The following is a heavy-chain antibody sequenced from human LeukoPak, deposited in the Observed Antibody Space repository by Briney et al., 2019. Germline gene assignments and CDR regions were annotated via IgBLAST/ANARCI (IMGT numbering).Heavy chain of an antibody. V-gene: IGHV3-66*01. CDR3: AKWGGYGYGIDF. D-gene: IGHD5-18*01. J-gene: IGHJ4*02. CDR2: IYSGGDT. CDR1: GFTFTSSD. Sequence: GGSLRLSCAASGFTFTSSDMTWVRQSPGEGLEWVSLIYSGGDTYYADSAKGRFTISRDNSKNTLYLQMNSLTDEDTAVYYCAKWGGYGYGIDFWGQGTLVTVSS.